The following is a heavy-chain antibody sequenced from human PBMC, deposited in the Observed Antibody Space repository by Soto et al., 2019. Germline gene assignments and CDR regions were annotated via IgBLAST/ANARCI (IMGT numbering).Heavy chain of an antibody. Sequence: SETLSLTCTVSGGSISSSGYHWGWLRQPPGKGLEWIGNIYYSGSTNYNPSLKIRVTISVDTSKNQFSLKLSSVTAADTAVYYCARHVGVVVVAAFLDPWGQGTLVTVSS. CDR1: GGSISSSGYH. V-gene: IGHV4-39*01. J-gene: IGHJ5*02. CDR3: ARHVGVVVVAAFLDP. CDR2: IYYSGST. D-gene: IGHD2-15*01.